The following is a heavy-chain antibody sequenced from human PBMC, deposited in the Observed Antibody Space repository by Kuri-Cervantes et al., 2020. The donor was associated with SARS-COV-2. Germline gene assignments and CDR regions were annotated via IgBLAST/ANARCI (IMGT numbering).Heavy chain of an antibody. CDR3: ASRGNSRNWYFDL. V-gene: IGHV3-7*03. Sequence: GESLKISCAASGFTFSSYWMSWVRQAPGKGLEWVANIKQDGSEKYYVDSVKGRFTISRDNAKNSLYLQMNSLRAEDTAVYYCASRGNSRNWYFDLWGRGTLVTVSS. CDR2: IKQDGSEK. CDR1: GFTFSSYW. D-gene: IGHD2/OR15-2a*01. J-gene: IGHJ2*01.